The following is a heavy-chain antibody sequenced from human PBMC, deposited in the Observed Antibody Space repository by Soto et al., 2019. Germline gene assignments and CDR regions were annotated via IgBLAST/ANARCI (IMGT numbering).Heavy chain of an antibody. CDR2: IKQDGSEK. CDR1: GFTFSSYW. J-gene: IGHJ3*02. Sequence: LRLSCAASGFTFSSYWMSWVRQAPGKGLEWVANIKQDGSEKYYVDSVKGRFTISRDNAKNSLYLQMNSLRAEDTAVYYCARDNRLVTSGDAFDIWGQGTMVTVSS. CDR3: ARDNRLVTSGDAFDI. D-gene: IGHD6-6*01. V-gene: IGHV3-7*01.